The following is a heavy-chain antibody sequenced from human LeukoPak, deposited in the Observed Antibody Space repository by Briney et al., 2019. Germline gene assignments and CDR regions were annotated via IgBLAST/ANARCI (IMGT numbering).Heavy chain of an antibody. V-gene: IGHV4-34*01. D-gene: IGHD6-13*01. CDR1: GGSFSVYY. Sequence: SETLSLTCAVSGGSFSVYYWSWIRQPPGKGLEWIGEINHSGSTNYNPSLKSRVTISVDTSKNQFSLKLSSATAADTAAYYCARGPTYSSSWRPKISFDYWGQGTLVTVSS. J-gene: IGHJ4*02. CDR2: INHSGST. CDR3: ARGPTYSSSWRPKISFDY.